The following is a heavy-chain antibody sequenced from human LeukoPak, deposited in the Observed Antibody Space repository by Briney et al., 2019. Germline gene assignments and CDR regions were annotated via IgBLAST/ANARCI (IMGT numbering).Heavy chain of an antibody. V-gene: IGHV3-21*01. Sequence: GSLRLSCAASGFIVSRNYMSWVRQAPGKGLEWVSSISSSSSYIYYADSVKGRFTISRDNAKNSLYLQMNSLRAEDTAVYYCARARSLSGTIMGAFDIWGQGTMVTVSS. CDR1: GFIVSRNY. CDR3: ARARSLSGTIMGAFDI. CDR2: ISSSSSYI. J-gene: IGHJ3*02. D-gene: IGHD1-26*01.